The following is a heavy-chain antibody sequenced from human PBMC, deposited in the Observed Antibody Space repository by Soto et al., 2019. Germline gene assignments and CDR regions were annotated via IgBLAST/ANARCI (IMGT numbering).Heavy chain of an antibody. CDR1: GGSFSGYY. Sequence: SETLSLTCAVYGGSFSGYYWSWIRQPPGKGLEWIGEINHSGSTNYNPSLKSRVTISVDTSKNQFSLKLSSVTAADTAVYYCARGIRLSRWFDPWGQGTLVTVSS. V-gene: IGHV4-34*01. J-gene: IGHJ5*02. CDR2: INHSGST. CDR3: ARGIRLSRWFDP.